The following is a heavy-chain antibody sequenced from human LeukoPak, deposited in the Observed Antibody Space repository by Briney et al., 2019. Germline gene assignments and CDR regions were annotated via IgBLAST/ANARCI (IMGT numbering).Heavy chain of an antibody. D-gene: IGHD3-10*01. CDR2: IYHSGST. Sequence: SETLSLTCTVSGYSISSGYYWGWIRQPPGKGLEWIGSIYHSGSTYYNPSLKSRVTISVDTSKNQFSLKLSSVTAADTAVYYCARDLLTYYGSGSYYKYNWFDPWGQGTLVTVSS. CDR3: ARDLLTYYGSGSYYKYNWFDP. CDR1: GYSISSGYY. V-gene: IGHV4-38-2*02. J-gene: IGHJ5*02.